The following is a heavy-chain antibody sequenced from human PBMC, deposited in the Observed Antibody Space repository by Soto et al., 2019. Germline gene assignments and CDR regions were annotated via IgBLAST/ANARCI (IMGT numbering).Heavy chain of an antibody. CDR3: AREDDGGDRDYYGLDV. Sequence: QVQLQQSGPGLVETSQTLSLTCTVSGASISGDYYHWTWIRQSPGKGLEWIGYVFHSGSVLYNPSLKSRLHISVDTSKNQFSLRLTSVTAADTAVYFCAREDDGGDRDYYGLDVWGQGTTVTVSS. V-gene: IGHV4-30-4*08. D-gene: IGHD2-21*02. CDR2: VFHSGSV. J-gene: IGHJ6*02. CDR1: GASISGDYYH.